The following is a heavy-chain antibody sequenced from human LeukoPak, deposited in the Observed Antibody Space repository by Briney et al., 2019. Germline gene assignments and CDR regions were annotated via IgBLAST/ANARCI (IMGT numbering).Heavy chain of an antibody. D-gene: IGHD5-18*01. V-gene: IGHV3-23*01. Sequence: GGSLRLSCAASGFTFSSYAMSWVRQPPGRGLEWVSAISGSGGTTYYADSVKGRFTISRDNSKNTLYLQMNSLRAEDTAVYYCARTPWIQLWSFFDYWGQGTLVTVSS. CDR1: GFTFSSYA. CDR3: ARTPWIQLWSFFDY. J-gene: IGHJ4*02. CDR2: ISGSGGTT.